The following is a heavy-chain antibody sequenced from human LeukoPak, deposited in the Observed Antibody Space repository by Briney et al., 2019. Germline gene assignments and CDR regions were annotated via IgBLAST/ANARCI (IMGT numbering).Heavy chain of an antibody. CDR2: VYTNDGST. CDR3: ARRQTYFDY. J-gene: IGHJ4*02. Sequence: PSETLSLTCTVSGGSMSPYSWSWVRQPPGKGLEWIGYVYTNDGSTKYNPSLKSRVTMSVDTSKNQISLKLSSVTAADTAIYYCARRQTYFDYWGQGTLVTVSS. CDR1: GGSMSPYS. V-gene: IGHV4-4*09.